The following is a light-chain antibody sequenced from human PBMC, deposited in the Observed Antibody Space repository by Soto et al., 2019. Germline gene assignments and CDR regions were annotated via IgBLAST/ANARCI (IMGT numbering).Light chain of an antibody. V-gene: IGKV3-20*01. J-gene: IGKJ4*01. CDR3: QQYGSSPLT. CDR2: GAS. Sequence: IVLTKCAGTLSLSPGARATLSCRASQSVSSNYLAWYQQRLGQAPRLLIFGASTRATGIPDRFSGSGSGTDFTLTISRLEPEDFAVYYCQQYGSSPLTFGGGTKVDIK. CDR1: QSVSSNY.